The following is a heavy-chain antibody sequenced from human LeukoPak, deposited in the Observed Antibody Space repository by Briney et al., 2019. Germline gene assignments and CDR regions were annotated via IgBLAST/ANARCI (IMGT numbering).Heavy chain of an antibody. CDR1: EFTFTDYN. Sequence: GGSPRLSCAASEFTFTDYNMNWVRQAPGKGLEWVSSISGSGNYIYYTDSVKGRFTISRDNAKNSLYLQMNSLRAEETAVYYCTRDIFGGGYYYGMDVWGQGTTVTVSS. CDR2: ISGSGNYI. J-gene: IGHJ6*02. D-gene: IGHD3-10*02. V-gene: IGHV3-21*01. CDR3: TRDIFGGGYYYGMDV.